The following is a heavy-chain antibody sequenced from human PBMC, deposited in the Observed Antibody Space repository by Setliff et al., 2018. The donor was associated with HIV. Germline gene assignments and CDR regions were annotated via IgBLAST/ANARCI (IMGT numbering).Heavy chain of an antibody. Sequence: SETLSLTCAVYGGSFSSYYWSWIRQSPGKGLGWIGEINHSGSTNYKTSLQSRVTISVDTAKRQTSLKMTSVTAADTATYYCARSPHSGYYYSHRSFFDSWGQGTLVTVSS. V-gene: IGHV4-34*01. CDR3: ARSPHSGYYYSHRSFFDS. CDR1: GGSFSSYY. D-gene: IGHD3-22*01. CDR2: INHSGST. J-gene: IGHJ4*02.